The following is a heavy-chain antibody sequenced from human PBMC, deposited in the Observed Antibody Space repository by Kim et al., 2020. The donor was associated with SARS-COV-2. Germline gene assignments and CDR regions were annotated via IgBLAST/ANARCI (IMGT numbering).Heavy chain of an antibody. D-gene: IGHD3-3*01. V-gene: IGHV1-2*06. J-gene: IGHJ4*02. CDR2: INPNSGGT. CDR3: ARDLPPEVTIFGVVIREYYFYY. CDR1: GYTFTGYY. Sequence: ASVKVSCKASGYTFTGYYMHWVRQAPGQGLEWMGRINPNSGGTNYAQKFQGRVTMTRDTSISTAYMELSRLRSDDTAVYYCARDLPPEVTIFGVVIREYYFYYLGQGTLVTVSS.